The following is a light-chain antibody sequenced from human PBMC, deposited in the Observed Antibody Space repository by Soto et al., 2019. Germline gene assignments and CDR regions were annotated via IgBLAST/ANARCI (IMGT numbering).Light chain of an antibody. V-gene: IGLV2-23*01. J-gene: IGLJ1*01. CDR2: RGT. CDR1: SSDVGAYDA. CDR3: CSSAPESTYV. Sequence: SVLAQPASVSGSPGQSITISCTGTSSDVGAYDAVSWYQQHPGKAPQVIIYRGTKRPSGVSTRFSGSVSGNTASLTVSGLQAEDEAEYFCCSSAPESTYVFGTRPKVTVL.